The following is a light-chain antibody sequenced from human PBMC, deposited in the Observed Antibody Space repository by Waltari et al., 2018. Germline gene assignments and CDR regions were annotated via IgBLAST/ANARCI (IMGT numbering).Light chain of an antibody. CDR3: CSYANSGTDVV. V-gene: IGLV2-23*02. CDR2: EVS. J-gene: IGLJ2*01. CDR1: SSDVGRYNL. Sequence: QSALTQPASVSGSPGQSITISCTGTSSDVGRYNLVSWYQQHPGKAPNPMIYEVSKRPSGVSNRFSGSKSGNTASLTISGLQAEDEADYYCCSYANSGTDVVFGGGTKLTVL.